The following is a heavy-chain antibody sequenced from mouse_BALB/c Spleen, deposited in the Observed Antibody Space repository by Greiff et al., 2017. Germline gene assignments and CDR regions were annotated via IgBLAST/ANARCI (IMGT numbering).Heavy chain of an antibody. D-gene: IGHD2-14*01. J-gene: IGHJ2*01. CDR3: ARCYYRYDDFDY. Sequence: QVQLKQSGAELAKPGASVKMSCKASGYTFTSYWMHWVNQRPGQGLEWIGYINPSTGYTEYNQKFKDKATLTADKSSSTAYMQLSSLTSEDSAVYYCARCYYRYDDFDYWGQGTTLTVSS. V-gene: IGHV1-7*01. CDR2: INPSTGYT. CDR1: GYTFTSYW.